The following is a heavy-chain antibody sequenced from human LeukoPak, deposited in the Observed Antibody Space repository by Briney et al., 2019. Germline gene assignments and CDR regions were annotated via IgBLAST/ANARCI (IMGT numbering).Heavy chain of an antibody. CDR3: AREGNSGYYPY. CDR2: ISYDGSEK. CDR1: GLTFSSYP. V-gene: IGHV3-30-3*01. J-gene: IGHJ4*02. D-gene: IGHD3-22*01. Sequence: GRALRLSCAASGLTFSSYPMHWVRQAPGKGVEWVAVISYDGSEKHYADPVKGRFTISRDNSKNTLYLQMSSLRAEDTAMYYCAREGNSGYYPYWGQGILVTVSS.